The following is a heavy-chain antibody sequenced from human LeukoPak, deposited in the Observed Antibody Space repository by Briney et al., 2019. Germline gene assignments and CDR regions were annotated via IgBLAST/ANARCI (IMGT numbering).Heavy chain of an antibody. J-gene: IGHJ2*01. Sequence: SGGSLRLSCAASGFTFSSYAMSWVRQAPGKGLEWVSVISDSGGSTYYADSVKGRFTISRDNSKNTLYLQMNSLRAEDTAVYYCAKDPMATIMYWYFDLWGRGTLVTVSS. D-gene: IGHD5-24*01. CDR1: GFTFSSYA. V-gene: IGHV3-23*01. CDR3: AKDPMATIMYWYFDL. CDR2: ISDSGGST.